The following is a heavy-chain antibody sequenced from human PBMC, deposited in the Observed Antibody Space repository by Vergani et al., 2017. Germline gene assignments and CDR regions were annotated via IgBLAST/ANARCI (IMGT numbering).Heavy chain of an antibody. J-gene: IGHJ5*02. Sequence: QVQLVESGGGVVQPGGSLRLSCAASGFTFSSYGMHWVRQAPGKGLEWVAFIRYDGSKKYYADSVKGRFTISRDNSKNTLYLQMNSLRAEDTAVYYCAKDRTVTTYNWFDPWGQGTLVTVSS. V-gene: IGHV3-30*02. CDR3: AKDRTVTTYNWFDP. D-gene: IGHD4-17*01. CDR2: IRYDGSKK. CDR1: GFTFSSYG.